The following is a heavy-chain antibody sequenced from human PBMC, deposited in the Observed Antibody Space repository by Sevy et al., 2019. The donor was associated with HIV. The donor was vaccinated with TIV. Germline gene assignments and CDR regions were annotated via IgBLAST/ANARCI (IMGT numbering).Heavy chain of an antibody. V-gene: IGHV4-31*03. Sequence: SETLSLTCTVSGGSISSGGYFWSWIRQHPGKGLEWIGYMYHSGSTYYNPSLKSGLSMSMDPSKNQFSLRMSTVTAADTAIYFCARATGSSAGFDSWGHGTVVTVSS. CDR1: GGSISSGGYF. CDR3: ARATGSSAGFDS. D-gene: IGHD2-15*01. J-gene: IGHJ4*01. CDR2: MYHSGST.